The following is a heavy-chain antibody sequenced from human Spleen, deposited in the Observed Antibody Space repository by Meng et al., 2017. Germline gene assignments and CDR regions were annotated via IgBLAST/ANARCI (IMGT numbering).Heavy chain of an antibody. V-gene: IGHV4-61*02. J-gene: IGHJ4*02. CDR2: IYTSGST. Sequence: AQLQESGPGRVKHSQALSLTCTFSGGSISSGSYYWSWIRQPAGKGLEWIGRIYTSGSTNYNPSLKSRVTISVDTSKNQFSLKLSSVTAADTAVYYCARGPTTMAHDFDYWGQGTLVTVSS. CDR1: GGSISSGSYY. D-gene: IGHD4-11*01. CDR3: ARGPTTMAHDFDY.